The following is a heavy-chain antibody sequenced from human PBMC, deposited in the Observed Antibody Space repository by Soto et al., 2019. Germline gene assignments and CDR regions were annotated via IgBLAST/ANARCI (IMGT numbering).Heavy chain of an antibody. CDR2: INSDGSST. Sequence: EERLVESGGGSVQPGGSLRLSCAASRFTFSSYWMYWVRQAPGKGLVWVSRINSDGSSTRYAESVNGRFSISRDNSKGTLYLQMNTLRAEDTAVYYCARRREGYYYGLDVWGQGTTVTVSS. D-gene: IGHD1-26*01. CDR3: ARRREGYYYGLDV. CDR1: RFTFSSYW. V-gene: IGHV3-74*01. J-gene: IGHJ6*02.